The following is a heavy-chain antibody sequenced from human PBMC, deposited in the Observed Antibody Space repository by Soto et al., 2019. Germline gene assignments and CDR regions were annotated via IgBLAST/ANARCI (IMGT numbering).Heavy chain of an antibody. D-gene: IGHD3-22*01. CDR2: IIPIFGTA. Sequence: QVQLVQSGAEVKKPGSSVKVSCKASGGTFSSYAITWVRQAPGQGLEWMGGIIPIFGTANYAQKFQGRVTITAAESTSTAYMELSSLRYEDTAVYYCARDRGPSSGYYPYWFDPWGQGTLVTVSS. V-gene: IGHV1-69*12. J-gene: IGHJ5*02. CDR3: ARDRGPSSGYYPYWFDP. CDR1: GGTFSSYA.